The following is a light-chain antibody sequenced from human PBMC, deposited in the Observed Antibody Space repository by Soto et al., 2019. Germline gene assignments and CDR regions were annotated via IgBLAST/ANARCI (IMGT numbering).Light chain of an antibody. CDR2: RSD. CDR1: SPNIGNNF. CDR3: ASWDDTLSGVV. J-gene: IGLJ3*02. V-gene: IGLV1-47*01. Sequence: QSVLTQPPSASGTPGQRVTMSCSGSSPNIGNNFVFWYQHLPGTAPKLLIYRSDQRPSGVPDRFSASKSGTSASLAISGLRSDDEADYYCASWDDTLSGVVFGGGTKVTVL.